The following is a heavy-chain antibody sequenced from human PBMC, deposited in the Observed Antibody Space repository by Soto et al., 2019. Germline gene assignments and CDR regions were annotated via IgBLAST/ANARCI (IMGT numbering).Heavy chain of an antibody. D-gene: IGHD4-4*01. V-gene: IGHV3-23*01. CDR2: ITSGNTT. CDR3: AKPQPTSRYYYGMDV. CDR1: GFTFSSYA. Sequence: GGSLRLSCAASGFTFSSYAVNWVRQAPGKGLERVSIITSGNTTYYADSVKGRFTISRDNSKNTLYLQMNSLRAEDTAIYYCAKPQPTSRYYYGMDVWGKPTTVTVSS. J-gene: IGHJ6*04.